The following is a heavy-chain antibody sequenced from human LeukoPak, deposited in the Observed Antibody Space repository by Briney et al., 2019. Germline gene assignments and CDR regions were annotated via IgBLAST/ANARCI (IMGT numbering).Heavy chain of an antibody. CDR2: ISYDGSNK. J-gene: IGHJ4*02. D-gene: IGHD6-19*01. Sequence: GGSLRLSCAASGFTFSSYSMNWVRQAPGKGLEWVAVISYDGSNKYYADSVKGRFTISRDNSKNTLYLQMNSLRAEDTAVYYCATPQQWLVLWNYFDYWGQGTLVTVSS. V-gene: IGHV3-30*03. CDR1: GFTFSSYS. CDR3: ATPQQWLVLWNYFDY.